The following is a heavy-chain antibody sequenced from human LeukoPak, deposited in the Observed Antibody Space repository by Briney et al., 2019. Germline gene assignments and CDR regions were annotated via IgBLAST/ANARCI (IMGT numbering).Heavy chain of an antibody. CDR2: ISGGGRTT. D-gene: IGHD5-18*01. V-gene: IGHV3-23*01. CDR1: RFILTNHA. Sequence: PGGSLRLSCAASRFILTNHAMSWVRQAPGKGLQWVSVISGGGRTTEYADSVKGRFTISRDNSQNTVSLQMNSLRVEDKAIYYCDKNVMVKRYIDSCGQGTLVTVSS. CDR3: DKNVMVKRYIDS. J-gene: IGHJ4*02.